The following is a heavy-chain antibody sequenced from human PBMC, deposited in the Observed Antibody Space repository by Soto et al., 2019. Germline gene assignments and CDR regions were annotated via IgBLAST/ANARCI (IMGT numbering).Heavy chain of an antibody. V-gene: IGHV3-48*03. D-gene: IGHD4-17*01. CDR1: GFTFSSYE. CDR2: ISSSGSTI. J-gene: IGHJ4*02. Sequence: EVQLVESGGGLVQPGGSLRLSCAASGFTFSSYEMNWVRQAPGKGLEWVSYISSSGSTIYYADSVKGRFTISRDNAKNSLYLQMNSLRAEDTAVYYCARASDDTYGDSPFGYWGQGTLVTVSS. CDR3: ARASDDTYGDSPFGY.